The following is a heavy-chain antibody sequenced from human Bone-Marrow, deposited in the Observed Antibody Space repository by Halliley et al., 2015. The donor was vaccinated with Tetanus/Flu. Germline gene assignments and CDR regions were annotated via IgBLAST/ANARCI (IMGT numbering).Heavy chain of an antibody. J-gene: IGHJ6*02. CDR3: ARDSEITIFGVVVGMDV. V-gene: IGHV3-23*01. CDR2: ISGSGDST. D-gene: IGHD3-3*02. CDR1: GFTSSTFG. Sequence: SLRLSCVASGFTSSTFGMSWVRQAPGKGLEWVSGISGSGDSTYYADSVKGRFTISRDNSKNTLYLQMNSVRAEDTSVYYCARDSEITIFGVVVGMDVWGQGTTVIVSS.